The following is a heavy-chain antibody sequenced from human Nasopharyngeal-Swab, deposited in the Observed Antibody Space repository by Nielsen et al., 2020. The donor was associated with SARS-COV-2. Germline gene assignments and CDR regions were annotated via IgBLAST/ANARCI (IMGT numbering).Heavy chain of an antibody. J-gene: IGHJ4*02. CDR3: ARKVGPWGYSTS. Sequence: WMRQPPGKGLEWIGYIYYSGSTNYNPSLKSRVTISVDTSKNQFSLKLSSVTAADTAVYYCARKVGPWGYSTSWGQGTLVTVSS. V-gene: IGHV4-59*01. D-gene: IGHD6-13*01. CDR2: IYYSGST.